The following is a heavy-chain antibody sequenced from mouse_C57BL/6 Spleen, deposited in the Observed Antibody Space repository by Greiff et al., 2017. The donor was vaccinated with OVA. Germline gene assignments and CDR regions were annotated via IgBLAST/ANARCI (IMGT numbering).Heavy chain of an antibody. D-gene: IGHD1-1*01. Sequence: DVKLVESGGDLVKPGGSLKLSCAASGFTFSSYGMSWVRQTPDKRLEWVATISSGSSYTYYPDSVKGRFTISRDNAKNTLYLQMSSLKSEDTAMYYCARRDYGSSYLYFDYWGKGTTLTVSS. CDR1: GFTFSSYG. CDR3: ARRDYGSSYLYFDY. J-gene: IGHJ2*01. CDR2: ISSGSSYT. V-gene: IGHV5-6*02.